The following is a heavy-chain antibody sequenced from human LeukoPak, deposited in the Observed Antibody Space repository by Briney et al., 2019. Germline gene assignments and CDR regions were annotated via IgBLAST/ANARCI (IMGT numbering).Heavy chain of an antibody. CDR3: AREWRVATIEDGDFDY. V-gene: IGHV6-1*01. Sequence: SQTLSLTCAISGDSVSSNNAAWNWIRQSPSRGLEWLGRTYYRSKWYNDYAVSVKSRITINPDTSKNQFSLQLNSVTPEDTAVYYCAREWRVATIEDGDFDYWGQGTLVTVSS. CDR2: TYYRSKWYN. CDR1: GDSVSSNNAA. D-gene: IGHD5-24*01. J-gene: IGHJ4*02.